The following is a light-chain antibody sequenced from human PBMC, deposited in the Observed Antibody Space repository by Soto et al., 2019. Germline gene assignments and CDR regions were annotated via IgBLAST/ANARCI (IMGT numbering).Light chain of an antibody. V-gene: IGKV3-15*01. Sequence: EMVMTQSPATLSVSPGERATLSCRASQSVSSNLAWYQQKPGQAPRLLIYGASTRATGIPARFSGSGSGTECTLTISSLQSEDLAVYYCQQYNSWPPFTVGPGNRVDIK. J-gene: IGKJ3*01. CDR2: GAS. CDR3: QQYNSWPPFT. CDR1: QSVSSN.